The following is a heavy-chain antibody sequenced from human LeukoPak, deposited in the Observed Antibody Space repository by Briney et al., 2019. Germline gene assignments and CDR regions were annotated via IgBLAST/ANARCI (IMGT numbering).Heavy chain of an antibody. V-gene: IGHV3-48*03. D-gene: IGHD3-10*01. Sequence: GGARRLFWEVSGFTKKKYEMNWVRQAPGKGLEWLSYICGRGVTTFSAESVKGRFTISRDNVKNLLDLQMNSLRAEETAVYYCARDLYYFGSGNYVPGLPDYWGQGTLVTVSS. J-gene: IGHJ4*02. CDR1: GFTKKKYE. CDR2: ICGRGVTT. CDR3: ARDLYYFGSGNYVPGLPDY.